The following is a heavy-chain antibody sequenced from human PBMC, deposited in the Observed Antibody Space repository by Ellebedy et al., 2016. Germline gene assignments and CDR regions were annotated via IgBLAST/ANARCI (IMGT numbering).Heavy chain of an antibody. V-gene: IGHV3-30*03. CDR1: GFTFSRYA. CDR2: ISDDGNDK. CDR3: ARVRSPDYSTNYDLDV. J-gene: IGHJ6*02. D-gene: IGHD3-22*01. Sequence: GESLKISCAASGFTFSRYAIHWVRQAPGKGLEWVAVISDDGNDKYYRDSVKGRFSISRDNSKNRVYLQMSSLRVEDTAVYSCARVRSPDYSTNYDLDVWGQGTTVTVSS.